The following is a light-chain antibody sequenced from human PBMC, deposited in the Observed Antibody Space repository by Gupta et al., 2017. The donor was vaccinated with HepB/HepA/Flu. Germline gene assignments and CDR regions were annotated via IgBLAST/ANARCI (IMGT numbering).Light chain of an antibody. CDR2: DVS. J-gene: IGKJ1*01. Sequence: EIVLTQSPATLALSPGERVTLSCRASQNIRTSLAWYQHKPGQAPRLLIYDVSNRATGVPARFAGSGSGTDFTLAISSLEPEDFAVYYCQQRSNGPRTFGQGTKVEI. CDR1: QNIRTS. CDR3: QQRSNGPRT. V-gene: IGKV3-11*01.